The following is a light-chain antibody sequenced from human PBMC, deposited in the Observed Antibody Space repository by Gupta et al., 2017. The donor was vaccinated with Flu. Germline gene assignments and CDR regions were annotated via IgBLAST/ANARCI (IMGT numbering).Light chain of an antibody. CDR3: HQRSSLPPT. V-gene: IGKV6-21*01. J-gene: IGKJ1*01. CDR2: YAS. Sequence: EIVLTQSRDFQSVTPKEKVTITCRASQSIASSLHWYQQKPDQSPKLLIKYASQAFSGVPSRFSGSGSGTDFTLTITSLEAEDAATYYFHQRSSLPPTFGQGTKVEIK. CDR1: QSIASS.